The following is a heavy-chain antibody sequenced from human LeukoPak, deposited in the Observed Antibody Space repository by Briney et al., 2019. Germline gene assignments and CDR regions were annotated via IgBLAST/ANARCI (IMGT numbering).Heavy chain of an antibody. Sequence: GGSLRLSCAASGFTFSNAWMSWVRQAPGKGLEWVGRIKTTTGGGTTDYAAPVKGRFTISRDDSKNTLYLQMNSLKTEDTAVYYCTKYGSRNFWDYWGQGALVTVSS. D-gene: IGHD2-15*01. CDR2: IKTTTGGGTT. J-gene: IGHJ4*02. V-gene: IGHV3-15*01. CDR3: TKYGSRNFWDY. CDR1: GFTFSNAW.